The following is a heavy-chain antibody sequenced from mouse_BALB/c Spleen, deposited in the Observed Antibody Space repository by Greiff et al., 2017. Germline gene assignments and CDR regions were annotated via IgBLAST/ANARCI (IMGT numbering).Heavy chain of an antibody. D-gene: IGHD2-10*02. CDR1: GFTFSSYT. V-gene: IGHV5-12-2*01. J-gene: IGHJ2*01. CDR3: ARHGYGNYYFDY. CDR2: ISNGGGST. Sequence: EVQRVESGGGLVQPGGSLKLSCAASGFTFSSYTMSWVRQTPEKRLEWVAYISNGGGSTYYPDTVKGRFTISRDNAKNTLYLQMSSLKSEDTAMYYCARHGYGNYYFDYWGQGTTLTVSS.